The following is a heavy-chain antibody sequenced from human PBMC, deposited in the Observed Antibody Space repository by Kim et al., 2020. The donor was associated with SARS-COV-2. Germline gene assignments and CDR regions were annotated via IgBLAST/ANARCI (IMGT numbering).Heavy chain of an antibody. CDR3: ARRGLVAAAAYFDY. V-gene: IGHV1-18*01. D-gene: IGHD6-13*01. J-gene: IGHJ4*02. Sequence: AQKLQGRVTMTTDTSTSTAYMELRSLRSDDTAVYYCARRGLVAAAAYFDYWGQGTLVTVSS.